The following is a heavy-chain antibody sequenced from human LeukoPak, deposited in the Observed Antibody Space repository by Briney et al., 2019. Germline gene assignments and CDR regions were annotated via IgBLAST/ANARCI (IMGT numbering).Heavy chain of an antibody. CDR1: GYTFNSFG. J-gene: IGHJ6*02. CDR2: ISAYNGNT. V-gene: IGHV1-18*01. D-gene: IGHD3-10*01. CDR3: ARERLYGSGSYYNYYYYGMDV. Sequence: ASVKVSCKASGYTFNSFGISWVRQAPGQGLEWMGWISAYNGNTNYAQKLQGRVTMTTDTSTSTAYMELRSLRSDDTAVYYCARERLYGSGSYYNYYYYGMDVWGQGTTVTVSS.